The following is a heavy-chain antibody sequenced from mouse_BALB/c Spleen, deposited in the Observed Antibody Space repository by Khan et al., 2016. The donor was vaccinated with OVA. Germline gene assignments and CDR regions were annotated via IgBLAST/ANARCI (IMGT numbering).Heavy chain of an antibody. Sequence: EVQLQESGPGLVKPSQSLSLTCTVTGYSITSGYAWNWIRQFPGNKLEWMGYISYSGSTSYNPSLRSRISITRDTSKNQFFLQLNSVTTEDTATYYCARKNYDGYAMDYWDQGTSVTVSS. CDR3: ARKNYDGYAMDY. V-gene: IGHV3-2*02. J-gene: IGHJ4*01. D-gene: IGHD2-4*01. CDR1: GYSITSGYA. CDR2: ISYSGST.